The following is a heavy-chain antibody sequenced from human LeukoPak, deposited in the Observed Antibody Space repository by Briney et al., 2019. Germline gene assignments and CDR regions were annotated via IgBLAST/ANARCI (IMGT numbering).Heavy chain of an antibody. D-gene: IGHD1-26*01. Sequence: GGSLRLSGTASGFTFSSYWMHWVRQAPGKGRGWVARIDSNGRTINYADSVKGRFTISRDNATSMLYLQMNSLRAEDSAVYYCAKDFVGPHDYWGQGTLVTVSS. CDR1: GFTFSSYW. V-gene: IGHV3-74*01. J-gene: IGHJ4*02. CDR3: AKDFVGPHDY. CDR2: IDSNGRTI.